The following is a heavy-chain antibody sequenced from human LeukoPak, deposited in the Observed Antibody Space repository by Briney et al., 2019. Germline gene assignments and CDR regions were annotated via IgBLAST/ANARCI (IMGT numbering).Heavy chain of an antibody. J-gene: IGHJ6*04. CDR2: IIPIFGAA. Sequence: SVKVSCKASGGTFSSYAISWVRQAPGQGLEWMGGIIPIFGAANYAQKFQGRVTITADKSTSTAYMELSSLRSEDTAVYYCARAGYGDYDYYYGMDVWGKGTTVTVSS. D-gene: IGHD4-17*01. CDR1: GGTFSSYA. CDR3: ARAGYGDYDYYYGMDV. V-gene: IGHV1-69*06.